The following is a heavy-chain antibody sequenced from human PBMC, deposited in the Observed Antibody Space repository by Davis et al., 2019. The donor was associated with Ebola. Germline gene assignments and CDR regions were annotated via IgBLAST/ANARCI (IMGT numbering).Heavy chain of an antibody. J-gene: IGHJ4*02. V-gene: IGHV3-11*06. CDR3: VPGTWI. CDR1: GFRFSDYY. D-gene: IGHD5-18*01. CDR2: ISNNGKFT. Sequence: GESLKISCVASGFRFSDYYINWIRQAPGKGLEWISAISNNGKFTYYADSVKGRFTISRDNAKNSLYLQMNTLRVEDTAIYYCVPGTWIRGQGTLVTVSS.